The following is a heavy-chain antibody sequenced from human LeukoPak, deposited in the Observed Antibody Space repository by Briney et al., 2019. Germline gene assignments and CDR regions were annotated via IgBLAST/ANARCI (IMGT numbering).Heavy chain of an antibody. D-gene: IGHD3-3*01. CDR2: ISYDGIIK. Sequence: PGGSLRLSCAASGFIFNIYAMHWVRQAPGKGLEWVAVISYDGIIKYYADSVKGRFTISRDNSEKSLYLQMNSLRPEDTAVCYCARSQIGYNDFWSGYYYYMDVWGKGTTVTVSS. CDR1: GFIFNIYA. CDR3: ARSQIGYNDFWSGYYYYMDV. V-gene: IGHV3-30-3*01. J-gene: IGHJ6*03.